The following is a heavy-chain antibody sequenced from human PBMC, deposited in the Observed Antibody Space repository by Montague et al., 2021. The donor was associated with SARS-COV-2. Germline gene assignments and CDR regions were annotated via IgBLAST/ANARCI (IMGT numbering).Heavy chain of an antibody. Sequence: SLRLSCAASGFTFSSYAMHWVRQAPGKGLEWVAVISYDGSNKYYADSVKGRFTISRDNSKNTLYLQMNSLRAEDTAVYYCAGVLWFGDPPDHWGQGTLVTVSS. CDR1: GFTFSSYA. D-gene: IGHD3-10*01. CDR2: ISYDGSNK. V-gene: IGHV3-30-3*01. CDR3: AGVLWFGDPPDH. J-gene: IGHJ4*02.